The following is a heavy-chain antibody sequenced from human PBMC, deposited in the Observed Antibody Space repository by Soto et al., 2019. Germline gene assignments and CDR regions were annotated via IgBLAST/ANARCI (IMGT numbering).Heavy chain of an antibody. V-gene: IGHV1-3*01. CDR1: GYTFTSYA. CDR2: INAGNGNT. Sequence: ASVKVSCKASGYTFTSYAMHWVRQAPGQRLEWMGWINAGNGNTKYSQKFQGRVTITRDTSASTAYLELSSLRSEDTAVYYCARDLRETVGATTTWFSYYYYGMDVWGQGTTVTVSS. CDR3: ARDLRETVGATTTWFSYYYYGMDV. D-gene: IGHD1-26*01. J-gene: IGHJ6*02.